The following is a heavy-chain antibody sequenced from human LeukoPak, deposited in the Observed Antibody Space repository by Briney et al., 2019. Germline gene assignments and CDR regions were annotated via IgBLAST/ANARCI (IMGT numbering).Heavy chain of an antibody. V-gene: IGHV1-69*13. Sequence: GASVKVSCKTSGGTFSGYAINWVRQAPGQGLEWMGGIIAVFGTANYAQKFQGRVTITADESTSTAYMELASVRSEDTAVYYCARAPREMNWYEAFHIWGQGTMVTVSS. D-gene: IGHD1-1*01. CDR1: GGTFSGYA. CDR3: ARAPREMNWYEAFHI. J-gene: IGHJ3*02. CDR2: IIAVFGTA.